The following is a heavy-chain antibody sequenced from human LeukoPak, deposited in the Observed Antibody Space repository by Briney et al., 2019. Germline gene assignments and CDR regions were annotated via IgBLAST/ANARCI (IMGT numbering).Heavy chain of an antibody. J-gene: IGHJ5*02. CDR3: ASPRPVCSGGSCYLNWFDP. CDR2: IYSSGST. Sequence: SETLSLTCTVSGGSISSYYWSWIRQPAGKGLEWIGRIYSSGSTNYNPSLKSRVTISVDKSKNQFSLKLRSVTAADTAVYYCASPRPVCSGGSCYLNWFDPWGQGTLVTVSS. V-gene: IGHV4-4*07. CDR1: GGSISSYY. D-gene: IGHD2-15*01.